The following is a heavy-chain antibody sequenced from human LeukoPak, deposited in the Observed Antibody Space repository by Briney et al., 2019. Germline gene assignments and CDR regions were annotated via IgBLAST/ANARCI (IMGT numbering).Heavy chain of an antibody. CDR1: GYTLTEFG. CDR2: ISGYNGDT. V-gene: IGHV1-18*01. Sequence: GASVKVSCKASGYTLTEFGISWVRQAPGQGLEWMGWISGYNGDTNYAQKFQVRVTMTTDTSTRTAYMELTSLRSDDTAVYYCARDRKWFHPWGQGTLVTVSS. CDR3: ARDRKWFHP. J-gene: IGHJ5*02.